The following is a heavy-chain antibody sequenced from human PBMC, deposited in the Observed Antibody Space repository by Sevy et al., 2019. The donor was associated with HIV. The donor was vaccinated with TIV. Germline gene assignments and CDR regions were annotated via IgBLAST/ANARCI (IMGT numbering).Heavy chain of an antibody. CDR1: GGSISSYY. Sequence: SETLSITCTVSGGSISSYYWSWIRQPAGKGLEWIGRIYTSGSTNYNPSLKSRVTMSVDTSKNQFSPKLSSVTAADTAVYYCARGLRKKYYYSYGMDVWGQGTTVTVSS. D-gene: IGHD3-10*01. V-gene: IGHV4-4*07. CDR2: IYTSGST. J-gene: IGHJ6*01. CDR3: ARGLRKKYYYSYGMDV.